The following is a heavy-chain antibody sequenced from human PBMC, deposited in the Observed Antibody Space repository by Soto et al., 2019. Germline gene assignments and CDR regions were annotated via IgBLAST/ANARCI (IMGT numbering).Heavy chain of an antibody. CDR3: ARAKGYCEY. CDR1: GGSINNHY. D-gene: IGHD5-12*01. CDR2: IYYSGTT. J-gene: IGHJ4*02. Sequence: SETLSLTCTVSGGSINNHYWSWIRQPPGKGLEWIGYIYYSGTTNYHPPLKGRVTISVDTSKNQFSLNLTSLTAADTATYYCARAKGYCEYWGKGTLVTVSS. V-gene: IGHV4-59*11.